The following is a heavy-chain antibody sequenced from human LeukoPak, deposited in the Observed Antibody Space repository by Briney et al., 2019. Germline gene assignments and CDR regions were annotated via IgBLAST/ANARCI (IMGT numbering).Heavy chain of an antibody. CDR1: GYTFSSYY. J-gene: IGHJ6*02. CDR2: IIPIFGTA. D-gene: IGHD5-12*01. Sequence: SVKVSCKASGYTFSSYYMHWVRQAPGQGLEWMGGIIPIFGTANYAQKFQGRVTITADESTSTAYMELSSLRSEDTAVYYCARSIYSGYDRVGLNYYYYYGMDVWGQGTTVTVSS. V-gene: IGHV1-69*13. CDR3: ARSIYSGYDRVGLNYYYYYGMDV.